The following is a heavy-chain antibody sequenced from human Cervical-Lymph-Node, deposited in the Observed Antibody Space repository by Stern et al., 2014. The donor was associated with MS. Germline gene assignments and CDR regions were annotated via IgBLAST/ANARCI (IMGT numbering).Heavy chain of an antibody. D-gene: IGHD1-1*01. V-gene: IGHV3-74*02. Sequence: EVQLVESGGGIVQPGGSLMISCVASGFNFRTYWMHWVRQGPGKGLEWVSRINGDGTVSTYADSVRGRFTIPRNKPNNTMPLQLNNLRVEDTAIYYCASAYRASWGQGTLVTVST. J-gene: IGHJ4*02. CDR3: ASAYRAS. CDR1: GFNFRTYW. CDR2: INGDGTVS.